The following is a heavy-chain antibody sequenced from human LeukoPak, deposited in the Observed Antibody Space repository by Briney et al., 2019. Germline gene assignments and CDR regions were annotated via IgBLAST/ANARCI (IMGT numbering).Heavy chain of an antibody. V-gene: IGHV4-39*07. CDR2: IYYSGST. D-gene: IGHD5-18*01. CDR3: ARDITDTAMVIGY. CDR1: GGSISSSSYY. Sequence: PSETLSLTCTVSGGSISSSSYYWGWIRQPPGKGLEWIGRIYYSGSTYYNPSLKSRVTISVDTSKNQFSLKLSSVTAADTAVYYCARDITDTAMVIGYWGQGTLVTVSS. J-gene: IGHJ4*02.